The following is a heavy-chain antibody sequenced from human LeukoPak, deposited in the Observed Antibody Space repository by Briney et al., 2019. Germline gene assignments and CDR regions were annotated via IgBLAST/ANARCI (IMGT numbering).Heavy chain of an antibody. CDR1: GFRFKSYW. CDR2: IKQDGSEK. CDR3: ARETSGWCFGF. D-gene: IGHD6-19*01. J-gene: IGHJ4*02. Sequence: GGSLRLSCAAPGFRFKSYWMSWVRQSPGKGLQWVANIKQDGSEKYYVDSVKGRFTISRDNARNSVYLEMNSVRVEDTGLYFCARETSGWCFGFWGQGTLVSVSS. V-gene: IGHV3-7*01.